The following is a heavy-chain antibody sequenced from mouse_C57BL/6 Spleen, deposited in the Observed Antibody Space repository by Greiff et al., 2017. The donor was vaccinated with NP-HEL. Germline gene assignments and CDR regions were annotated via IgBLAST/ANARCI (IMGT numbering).Heavy chain of an antibody. D-gene: IGHD2-4*01. Sequence: DVHLVESGGGLVQPKGSLKLSCAASGFSFNTYAMNWVRQAPGKGLEWVARIRSKSNNYATYYADSVKDRFTISRDDSESMLYLQMNNLKTEDTAMYYCVSPYDYDEGFAYWGQGTLVTVSA. CDR3: VSPYDYDEGFAY. CDR1: GFSFNTYA. CDR2: IRSKSNNYAT. V-gene: IGHV10-1*01. J-gene: IGHJ3*01.